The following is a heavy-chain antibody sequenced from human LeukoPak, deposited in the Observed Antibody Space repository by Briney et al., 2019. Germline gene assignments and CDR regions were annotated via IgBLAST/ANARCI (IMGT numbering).Heavy chain of an antibody. J-gene: IGHJ4*02. V-gene: IGHV3-23*01. CDR1: GFTFSTHV. D-gene: IGHD1-14*01. CDR2: ISGTTIRGSGGST. CDR3: ARGVEPLAANTLAY. Sequence: PGGSLRLSCAASGFTFSTHVMTWVRQAPGKGLEWVSAISGTTIRGSGGSTYYADSAQGRFTISRDNSKNTLYLEMNSLSPDDTAVYYCARGVEPLAANTLAYWGQGTLVTVSS.